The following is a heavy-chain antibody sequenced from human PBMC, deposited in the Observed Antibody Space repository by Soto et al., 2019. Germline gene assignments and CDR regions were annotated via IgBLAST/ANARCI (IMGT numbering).Heavy chain of an antibody. J-gene: IGHJ4*02. CDR1: GFTFSSYG. D-gene: IGHD3-22*01. CDR2: ISYDGSNK. Sequence: QVQLVESGGGVVQPGRSLRLSCAASGFTFSSYGMHWVRQAPGKGLEWVAVISYDGSNKYYADSVKGRFTISRDNSKNTLYLQMNSLRTEDTAVHYCARDGNHYDSSGPCFDYWGQGTLVTVSS. CDR3: ARDGNHYDSSGPCFDY. V-gene: IGHV3-30*03.